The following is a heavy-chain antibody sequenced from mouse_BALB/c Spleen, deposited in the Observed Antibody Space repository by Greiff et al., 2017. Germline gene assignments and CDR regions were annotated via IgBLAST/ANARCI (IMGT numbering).Heavy chain of an antibody. CDR1: GFTFSDYY. CDR2: ISDGGSYT. J-gene: IGHJ3*01. V-gene: IGHV5-4*02. D-gene: IGHD1-1*01. CDR3: ARADYGSSYPWFAY. Sequence: EVKLMESGGGLVKPGGSLKLSCAASGFTFSDYYMYWVRQTPEKRLEWVATISDGGSYTYYPDSVKGRFTISRDNAKNNLYLQMSSLKSEDTAMYYCARADYGSSYPWFAYWGQGTLVTVSA.